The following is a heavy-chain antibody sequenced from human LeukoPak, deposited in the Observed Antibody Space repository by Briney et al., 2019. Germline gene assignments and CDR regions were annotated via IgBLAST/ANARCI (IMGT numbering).Heavy chain of an antibody. Sequence: GGSLRLSCAASGFTFSSYAMSWVRQAPGKGLEYVSTINSHGGSTYYADSVRGRFTISRDDSKNTLSLQMSSLRPEDTALYYCVRSSGSLNYNYYGMDVWGQGTTITVSS. J-gene: IGHJ6*02. V-gene: IGHV3-64D*06. CDR2: INSHGGST. D-gene: IGHD6-19*01. CDR3: VRSSGSLNYNYYGMDV. CDR1: GFTFSSYA.